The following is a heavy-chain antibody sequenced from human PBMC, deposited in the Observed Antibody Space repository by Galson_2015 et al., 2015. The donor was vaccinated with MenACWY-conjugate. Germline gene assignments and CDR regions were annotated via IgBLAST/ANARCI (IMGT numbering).Heavy chain of an antibody. V-gene: IGHV3-7*03. CDR2: IKQDGSEK. CDR1: GFMFRSYW. CDR3: ARVYDFWSGYSGYYYGMDV. D-gene: IGHD3-3*01. Sequence: SLRLSCAASGFMFRSYWMSWVRQAPGKGLEWVANIKQDGSEKYYVDSVKGRFTISRDSAKNALYLQMNSLRAEDTAVYYCARVYDFWSGYSGYYYGMDVWGQGTLVIVSS. J-gene: IGHJ6*02.